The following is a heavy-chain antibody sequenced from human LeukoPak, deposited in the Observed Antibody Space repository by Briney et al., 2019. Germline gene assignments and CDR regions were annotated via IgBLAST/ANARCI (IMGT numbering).Heavy chain of an antibody. CDR3: AGPRTGYFDL. CDR2: IYYSGST. V-gene: IGHV4-31*03. D-gene: IGHD1-1*01. Sequence: SEALSLTCTVSGGSISSGGYYWSWIRQHPGKGLEWIGYIYYSGSTYYNPSPKSRVTISVDTSKNQFSLKLSSVTAADTAVYYCAGPRTGYFDLWGRGTLVTVSS. J-gene: IGHJ2*01. CDR1: GGSISSGGYY.